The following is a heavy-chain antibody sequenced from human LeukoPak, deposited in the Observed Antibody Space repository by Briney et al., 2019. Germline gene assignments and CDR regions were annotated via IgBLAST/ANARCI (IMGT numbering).Heavy chain of an antibody. CDR1: GFTFGDSA. CDR3: SRGRYCSSTTCYIDY. V-gene: IGHV3-23*01. D-gene: IGHD2-2*02. CDR2: ISGSAGST. Sequence: GRSLRLSCTASGFTFGDSAMSWVRQAPGKGLEWVSGISGSAGSTYYADSVKGRFTISRDNSKNTLYLQMNSLRVEDTAVYYCSRGRYCSSTTCYIDYWGQGTLVTVAS. J-gene: IGHJ4*02.